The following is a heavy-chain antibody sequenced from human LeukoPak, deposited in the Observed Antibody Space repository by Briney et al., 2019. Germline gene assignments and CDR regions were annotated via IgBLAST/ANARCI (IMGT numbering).Heavy chain of an antibody. V-gene: IGHV3-48*04. Sequence: GGSLRLSCAASGFTFSSYAMGWVRQAPGKGLEWVSYISSNSSTIYYADSVKGRFNISRDNGKNSLYLQMDNLRVEDTAVYYCTRAPKLGGYFSVDYWGQGTLVTVSP. J-gene: IGHJ4*02. D-gene: IGHD3-22*01. CDR3: TRAPKLGGYFSVDY. CDR1: GFTFSSYA. CDR2: ISSNSSTI.